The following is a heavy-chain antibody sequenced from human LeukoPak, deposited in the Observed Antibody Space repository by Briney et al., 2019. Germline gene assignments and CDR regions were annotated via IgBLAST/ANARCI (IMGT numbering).Heavy chain of an antibody. D-gene: IGHD3-10*01. CDR3: ARERYYGSGSYQITPKVYYYYGMDV. CDR1: GFTFSSYA. V-gene: IGHV3-23*01. Sequence: GGSLRLSCAASGFTFSSYAMSWVRQAPGKGLEWVSSIGGSGGSTYYADSVKGRFTISRDNSKNTLYLQMNSLRAEDTAVYYCARERYYGSGSYQITPKVYYYYGMDVWGQGTTVTVSS. J-gene: IGHJ6*02. CDR2: IGGSGGST.